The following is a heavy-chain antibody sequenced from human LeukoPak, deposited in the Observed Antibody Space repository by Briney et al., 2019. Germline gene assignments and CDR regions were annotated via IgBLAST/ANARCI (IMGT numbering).Heavy chain of an antibody. CDR2: IYYSGST. J-gene: IGHJ4*02. CDR1: GGSISSYY. D-gene: IGHD3-10*01. V-gene: IGHV4-59*12. CDR3: ARGLSFGSYYDY. Sequence: PSETLSLTCTVSGGSISSYYWSWIRQPPGKGLEWIGYIYYSGSTNYNPSLKSRVTISVDTSKNQFYLKLSSVTAADTAVYYCARGLSFGSYYDYWGQGTLVTVSS.